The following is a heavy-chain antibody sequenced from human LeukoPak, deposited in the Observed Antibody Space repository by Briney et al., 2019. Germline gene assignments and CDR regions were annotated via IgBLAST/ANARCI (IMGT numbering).Heavy chain of an antibody. V-gene: IGHV1-69*05. Sequence: SVKVSCKASGGSFSSYAISWVRQAPGQGLEWMGGIIPIFGTANYAQKFQGRVMITTDESTSTAYMELSSLRSEDTAVYYCARGGYYDSSGYYGDWGQGTLVTVSS. CDR1: GGSFSSYA. CDR2: IIPIFGTA. J-gene: IGHJ4*02. D-gene: IGHD3-22*01. CDR3: ARGGYYDSSGYYGD.